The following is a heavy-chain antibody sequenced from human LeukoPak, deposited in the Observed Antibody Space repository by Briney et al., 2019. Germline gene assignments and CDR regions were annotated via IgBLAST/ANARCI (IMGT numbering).Heavy chain of an antibody. D-gene: IGHD3-22*01. J-gene: IGHJ6*02. CDR2: ISYDGSNK. CDR1: GLSVTNYY. Sequence: PGGSLRLSCAASGLSVTNYYMNWVRQAPGKGLEWVAVISYDGSNKYYADSVKGRFTISRDNSKNTLYLQMNSLRAEDTAVYYCARTLVVVMYYGMDVWGQGTTVTVSS. V-gene: IGHV3-30-3*01. CDR3: ARTLVVVMYYGMDV.